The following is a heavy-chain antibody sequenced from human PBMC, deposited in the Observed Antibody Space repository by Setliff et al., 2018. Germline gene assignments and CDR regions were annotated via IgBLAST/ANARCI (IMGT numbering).Heavy chain of an antibody. CDR2: INTNTGNP. CDR3: ARASRYGTIKYRGDYYMDV. V-gene: IGHV7-4-1*02. Sequence: ASVKVSCKASGYTFTTYAIGWMRQAPGQGPEWMGWINTNTGNPSYAQGFTGRFVFSLDTSVSTAYLQISSLKADDTAVYYCARASRYGTIKYRGDYYMDVWGKGTTVTV. J-gene: IGHJ6*03. CDR1: GYTFTTYA. D-gene: IGHD5-12*01.